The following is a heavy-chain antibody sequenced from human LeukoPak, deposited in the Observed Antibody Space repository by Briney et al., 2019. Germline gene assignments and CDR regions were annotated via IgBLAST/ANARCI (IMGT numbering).Heavy chain of an antibody. CDR2: MSFDGTHI. CDR1: GFTFSSYA. V-gene: IGHV3-30-3*01. CDR3: ARCSGYGMDV. Sequence: GGSLRLSCAASGFTFSSYAMHWVRQAPGKGLEWVAVMSFDGTHIYYADSVKGRFTISRDNSKNTLYLQMNSLRAEDTAVYYCARCSGYGMDVWGQGTTVTVSS. J-gene: IGHJ6*02. D-gene: IGHD3-10*02.